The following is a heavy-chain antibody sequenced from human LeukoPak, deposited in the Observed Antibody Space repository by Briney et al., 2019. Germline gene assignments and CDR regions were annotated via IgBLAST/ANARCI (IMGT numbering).Heavy chain of an antibody. J-gene: IGHJ4*02. CDR3: TRLESGGSGISVDY. CDR2: IRSKANNYAT. Sequence: PGGSLNLSCAASGFTFSGSAMHWVRQACEKGLEWVGRIRSKANNYATAYAASVKGRFTISRDDSKNTAYLEMNSLKIEDTAVYYCTRLESGGSGISVDYWGQGTLVTVSS. V-gene: IGHV3-73*01. D-gene: IGHD3-10*01. CDR1: GFTFSGSA.